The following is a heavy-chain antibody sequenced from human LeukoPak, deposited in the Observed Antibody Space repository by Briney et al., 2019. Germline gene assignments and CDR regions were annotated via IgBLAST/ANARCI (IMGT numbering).Heavy chain of an antibody. CDR2: IYYTGNT. J-gene: IGHJ3*01. D-gene: IGHD6-19*01. V-gene: IGHV4-59*08. CDR1: VGSISNYN. CDR3: ATSVGPYGSKNGFDV. Sequence: SETLSLTPTVSVGSISNYNGTWIRHPPGKEREWIVNIYYTGNTNYNPSLKSRLSMSVDTSRNHFSLTLTSVTVADTALYYCATSVGPYGSKNGFDVWGPGTMVTVSS.